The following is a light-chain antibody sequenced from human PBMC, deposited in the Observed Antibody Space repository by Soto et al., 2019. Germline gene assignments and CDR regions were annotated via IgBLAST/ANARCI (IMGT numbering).Light chain of an antibody. CDR2: EAS. CDR3: QQSFHTPYT. Sequence: DIQMLQSPSSLSASVGDSVTISCRASQNINKNLNWYQQKSGKAPSLLIYEASTFQSGVPSRFRGSGSGTDFTLAITNLQPEDFATYYCQQSFHTPYTFGQGTKLEI. CDR1: QNINKN. V-gene: IGKV1-39*01. J-gene: IGKJ2*01.